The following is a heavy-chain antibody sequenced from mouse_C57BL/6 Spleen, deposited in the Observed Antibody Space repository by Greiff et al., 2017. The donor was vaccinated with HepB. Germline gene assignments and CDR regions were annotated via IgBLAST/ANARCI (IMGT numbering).Heavy chain of an antibody. J-gene: IGHJ2*01. CDR1: GYTFTSYG. CDR2: IYPRSGNT. D-gene: IGHD2-2*01. CDR3: ARSLWLRYYFDY. V-gene: IGHV1-81*01. Sequence: VQLVESGAELARPGASVKLSCKASGYTFTSYGISWVKQRTGQGLEWIGEIYPRSGNTYYNEKLKGKATLTADKSSSTAYMELRSLTSEDSAVYFCARSLWLRYYFDYWGQGTTLTVSS.